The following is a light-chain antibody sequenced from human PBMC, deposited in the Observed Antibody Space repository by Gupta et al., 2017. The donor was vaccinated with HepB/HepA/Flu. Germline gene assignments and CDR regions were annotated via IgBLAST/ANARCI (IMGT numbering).Light chain of an antibody. J-gene: IGKJ1*01. CDR1: QSISSY. V-gene: IGKV1-39*01. Sequence: DIQMTQSPSSLSASVGDRVTITCRASQSISSYLNWYQQKPGKAPKLLIYAASSLQSGVPSRFSGSGSGTDFTLTISRLQPEDFATYYCQQCDSTSWTFGQGTKLEIK. CDR3: QQCDSTSWT. CDR2: AAS.